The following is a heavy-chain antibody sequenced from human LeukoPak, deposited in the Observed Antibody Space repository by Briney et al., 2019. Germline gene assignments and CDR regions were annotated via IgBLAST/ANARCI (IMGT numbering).Heavy chain of an antibody. V-gene: IGHV3-48*03. J-gene: IGHJ4*02. D-gene: IGHD6-19*01. Sequence: TGVSLRLSCAASRFTFSSYEMNWVRQAPGKGREGVSYISSSGSTIYYADSVKGRFTISRDNAKNSLYLQMNSLRAEDTAVYYCARDSEYSSGWYDYWGQGTLVTVSS. CDR1: RFTFSSYE. CDR2: ISSSGSTI. CDR3: ARDSEYSSGWYDY.